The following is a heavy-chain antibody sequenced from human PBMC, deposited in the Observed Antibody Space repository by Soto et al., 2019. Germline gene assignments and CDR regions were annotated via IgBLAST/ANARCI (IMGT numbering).Heavy chain of an antibody. V-gene: IGHV4-59*01. CDR3: ARDFPPYCTNGVCHSDAFDI. J-gene: IGHJ3*02. Sequence: SETLSLTYTVSGGSISSYYWSWIRQPPGKGLEWIGYIYYSGSTNYNPSLKSRVTISVDTSKNQFSLKLSSLTAADTAVYYCARDFPPYCTNGVCHSDAFDIWGQGTMVTVSS. D-gene: IGHD2-8*01. CDR2: IYYSGST. CDR1: GGSISSYY.